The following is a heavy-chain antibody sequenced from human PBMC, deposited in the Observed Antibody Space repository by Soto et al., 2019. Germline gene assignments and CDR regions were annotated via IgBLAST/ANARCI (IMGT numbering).Heavy chain of an antibody. CDR3: AGPGYTYQHY. CDR1: GFTFSSFA. CDR2: ISGSGDDT. J-gene: IGHJ4*02. V-gene: IGHV3-23*01. D-gene: IGHD5-18*01. Sequence: GGSLRLSWAASGFTFSSFALSWVRQAPGKGLEWVSAISGSGDDTDYVDSVKGRFTISRDNSKNTLYLQMNSLRAEDTAVYYCAGPGYTYQHYWGQGALVTVSX.